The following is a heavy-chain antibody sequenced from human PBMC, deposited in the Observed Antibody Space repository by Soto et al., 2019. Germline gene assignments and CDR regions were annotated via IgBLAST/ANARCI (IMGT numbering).Heavy chain of an antibody. J-gene: IGHJ3*02. CDR1: GGSFSGYY. D-gene: IGHD4-17*01. CDR3: ARYGDENAFDI. Sequence: SEPLSLTCAVEGGSFSGYYWSWIRQPPGKGLEWIGEINHSGSTNYNPSLKSRVTISVDTSKNQFSLKLSSVTAADTAVYYCARYGDENAFDIWGQGTMVTVSS. CDR2: INHSGST. V-gene: IGHV4-34*01.